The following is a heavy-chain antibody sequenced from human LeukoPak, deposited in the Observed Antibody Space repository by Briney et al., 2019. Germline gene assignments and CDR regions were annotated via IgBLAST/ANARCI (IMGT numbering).Heavy chain of an antibody. CDR3: ARDRWELLGGDY. J-gene: IGHJ4*02. V-gene: IGHV1-18*01. Sequence: ASVKVSCKASGYTFTSYGISWVRQAPGQGLEWMGWISAYNGNTNYAQKLLGRVTMTTDTSTSTACMELRSLRSDDTAVYYCARDRWELLGGDYWGQGTLVTVSS. CDR1: GYTFTSYG. D-gene: IGHD1-26*01. CDR2: ISAYNGNT.